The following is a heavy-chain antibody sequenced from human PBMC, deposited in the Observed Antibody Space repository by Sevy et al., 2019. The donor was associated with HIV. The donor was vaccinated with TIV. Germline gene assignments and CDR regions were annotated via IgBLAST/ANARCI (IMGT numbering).Heavy chain of an antibody. CDR3: ARDRSTTWINYFFDF. V-gene: IGHV3-30*01. D-gene: IGHD2-2*01. CDR1: GFTFSNYA. Sequence: GGSPRLSCAASGFTFSNYAIHWVRPAPGKGLEWVAVVSYDGSKKYYADSVKGRFTISRDNSKNTLYLQMNSLRVEDTAVYYCARDRSTTWINYFFDFWGQGTLVTVSS. CDR2: VSYDGSKK. J-gene: IGHJ4*02.